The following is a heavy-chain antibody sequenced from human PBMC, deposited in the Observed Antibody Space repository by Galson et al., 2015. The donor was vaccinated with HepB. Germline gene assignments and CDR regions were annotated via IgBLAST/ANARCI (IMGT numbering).Heavy chain of an antibody. CDR2: ISSSSSTI. J-gene: IGHJ4*02. CDR1: GFTFSSYS. CDR3: ARDFVGSGSYYVDY. V-gene: IGHV3-48*01. Sequence: SLRLSCAASGFTFSSYSMNWVRQAPGKGLEWVSYISSSSSTIYYADSVKGRFTISRDNAKNSLYLQMNSLRAEDTAVYYCARDFVGSGSYYVDYWGQGNLVTVSS. D-gene: IGHD1-26*01.